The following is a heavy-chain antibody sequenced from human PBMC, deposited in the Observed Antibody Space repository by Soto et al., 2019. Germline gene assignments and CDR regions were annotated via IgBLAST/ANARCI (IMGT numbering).Heavy chain of an antibody. CDR1: GFTFSSYA. D-gene: IGHD2-2*01. V-gene: IGHV3-23*01. Sequence: GGSLRLSCAASGFTFSSYAMSWVRQAPGKGLEWVSAIIGSGGSTFFADSVKGRFTISRDNSKDTLYLQMNSLRAEDTAVYYCAQDPRCSSVNCYAGNFQHWGQGTLVTVSS. CDR3: AQDPRCSSVNCYAGNFQH. J-gene: IGHJ1*01. CDR2: IIGSGGST.